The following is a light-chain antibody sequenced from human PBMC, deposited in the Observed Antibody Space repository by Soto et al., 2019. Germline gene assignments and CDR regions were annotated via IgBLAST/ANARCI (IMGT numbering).Light chain of an antibody. V-gene: IGKV1-39*01. CDR1: RSISNY. Sequence: DSQTTQSPSSLSASVGDRVTITCRASRSISNYLNWYQQKPGKAPKLLIYGASTLQSGAPSRFSGSGSGTDFPLTISSLQPEDFATYYCQQSYSSPRTFGQGTKVDI. CDR3: QQSYSSPRT. J-gene: IGKJ1*01. CDR2: GAS.